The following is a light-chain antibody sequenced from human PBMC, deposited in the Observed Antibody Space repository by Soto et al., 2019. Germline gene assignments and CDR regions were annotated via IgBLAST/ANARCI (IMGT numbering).Light chain of an antibody. V-gene: IGLV1-51*01. Sequence: QPVLTQPPSVSAAPGQKVTISCSGSSSNIGKNYVSWYQQFPGTAPKLLIYDNNKRPSGIPDRFSGSKSGTSATLGITGLQTGDEAEYYCGTWDSSLSAGVFGGGTKLTVL. CDR2: DNN. J-gene: IGLJ2*01. CDR1: SSNIGKNY. CDR3: GTWDSSLSAGV.